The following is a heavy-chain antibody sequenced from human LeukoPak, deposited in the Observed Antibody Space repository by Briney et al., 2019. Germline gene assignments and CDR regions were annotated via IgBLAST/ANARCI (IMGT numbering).Heavy chain of an antibody. CDR3: ARGLVGTTGEQNWFDP. V-gene: IGHV4-4*07. CDR1: GGSISTYY. Sequence: SETLSLTCTVSGGSISTYYWSWIRQPAGKGLGWIGRIYTSGSTNYNPSLKSRVTISVDNSKNQFSLKLSSVTAADTAVYYCARGLVGTTGEQNWFDPWGQGTLVTVSS. J-gene: IGHJ5*02. D-gene: IGHD1-26*01. CDR2: IYTSGST.